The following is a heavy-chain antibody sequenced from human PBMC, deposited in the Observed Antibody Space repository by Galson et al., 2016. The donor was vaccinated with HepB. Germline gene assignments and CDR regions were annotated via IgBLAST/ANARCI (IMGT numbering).Heavy chain of an antibody. CDR1: GFTFSSHS. CDR3: ARGLRWSGFFKISVYYGMDV. V-gene: IGHV3-30*14. D-gene: IGHD3-3*01. CDR2: ISHDGGNH. Sequence: SLRLSCAASGFTFSSHSMHWARQAPGKGLEWVAVISHDGGNHFYADSVKGRFTISRDNSKNTLYLQMNRLKPDDTAVYFCARGLRWSGFFKISVYYGMDVWGQGTTVTVSS. J-gene: IGHJ6*02.